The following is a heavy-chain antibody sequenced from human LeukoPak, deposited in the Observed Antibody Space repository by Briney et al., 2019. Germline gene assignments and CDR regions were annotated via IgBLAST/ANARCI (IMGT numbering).Heavy chain of an antibody. V-gene: IGHV3-23*01. Sequence: GGSLRLSCAASGFTFSSYAMSWVRQAPGKGLEWVSVISGSGVSTHYADSVKGRFTISRDNFKNTLYLQMNSLRAEDTAVYYCAKGRIVGATSVDYWGQGTLVTVSS. D-gene: IGHD1-26*01. CDR3: AKGRIVGATSVDY. J-gene: IGHJ4*02. CDR1: GFTFSSYA. CDR2: ISGSGVST.